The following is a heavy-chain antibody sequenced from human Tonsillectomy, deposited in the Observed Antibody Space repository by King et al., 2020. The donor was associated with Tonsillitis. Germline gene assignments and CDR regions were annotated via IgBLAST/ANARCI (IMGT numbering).Heavy chain of an antibody. CDR2: INDSGST. Sequence: QLQESGPGLVKPSQTLSLTCTVSGGSISSGDYYWSWIRQPPGKGLEWIGYINDSGSTYYNPSLKSRVTISVDTSKNQFSLKLSSVTAADTAVYYCARGLWFDRALAYWGQGTLVTVSS. CDR3: ARGLWFDRALAY. V-gene: IGHV4-30-4*01. D-gene: IGHD3-10*01. CDR1: GGSISSGDYY. J-gene: IGHJ4*02.